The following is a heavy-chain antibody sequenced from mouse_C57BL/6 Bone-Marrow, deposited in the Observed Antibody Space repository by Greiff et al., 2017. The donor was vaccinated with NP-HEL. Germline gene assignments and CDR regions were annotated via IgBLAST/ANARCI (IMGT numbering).Heavy chain of an antibody. CDR3: ARKLGLRYYAMDY. V-gene: IGHV2-2*01. D-gene: IGHD2-2*01. CDR1: GFPLTSYG. CDR2: IWSGGST. Sequence: VQLVESGPGLVQPSQSLSITCTVSGFPLTSYGVHWVRQSPGKGLEWLGVIWSGGSTDYNAAFIPRLSISKHNSKSQVFFKMSSLQADNTAIYYCARKLGLRYYAMDYWGQGTSVTVSS. J-gene: IGHJ4*01.